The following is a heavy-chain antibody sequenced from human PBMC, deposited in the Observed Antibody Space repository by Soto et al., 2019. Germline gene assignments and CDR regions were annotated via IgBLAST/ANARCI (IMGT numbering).Heavy chain of an antibody. V-gene: IGHV1-58*01. CDR3: AAAYYDFWSGYFLYNNWFDP. Sequence: WASVKVSCKASGFTFTSSAVQWVRQARGERLEWIGWIVVGSGNTNYAQKFQERVTITRDMSTSTAYMELSSLRSEDTAVYYCAAAYYDFWSGYFLYNNWFDPWGQGTMVTV. D-gene: IGHD3-3*01. CDR2: IVVGSGNT. CDR1: GFTFTSSA. J-gene: IGHJ5*02.